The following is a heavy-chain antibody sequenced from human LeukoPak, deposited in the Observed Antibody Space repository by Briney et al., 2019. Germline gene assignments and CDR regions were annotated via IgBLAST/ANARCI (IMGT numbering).Heavy chain of an antibody. CDR1: GFTFSSYA. D-gene: IGHD6-13*01. CDR3: AKGRIAAAGSLRWFDH. CDR2: ISGVGGTT. Sequence: GGSLRLSCAASGFTFSSYAMSWVRQAPGKGLEWVSAISGVGGTTYYADSVKGRFTISRDNSKNTLYLQMNSLRADDTAMYYCAKGRIAAAGSLRWFDHWGQGTLVTVSS. J-gene: IGHJ5*02. V-gene: IGHV3-23*01.